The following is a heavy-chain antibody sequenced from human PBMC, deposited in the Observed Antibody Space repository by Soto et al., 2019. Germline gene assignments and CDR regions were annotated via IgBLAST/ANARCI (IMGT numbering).Heavy chain of an antibody. CDR3: ARLDSRGYYYGYYFDY. D-gene: IGHD3-22*01. Sequence: QVQLQESGPGLVKPSQTLSLTCTVSGGSISSGGYYWSWIRQHPGKGLEWIGYIYYSGSTYYNPSLKSRVTISADTSKNQFSLKMRSVTAADTAVYYCARLDSRGYYYGYYFDYWGQGTLVTVSS. CDR2: IYYSGST. CDR1: GGSISSGGYY. V-gene: IGHV4-31*03. J-gene: IGHJ4*02.